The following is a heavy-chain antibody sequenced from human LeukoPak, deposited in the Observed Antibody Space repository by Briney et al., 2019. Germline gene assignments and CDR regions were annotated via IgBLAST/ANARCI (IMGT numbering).Heavy chain of an antibody. Sequence: GASVKVSCKASGYTFTSYGISWVRQAPGQGLEWMGWISAYNGNTNYAQKLQGRVTMTTDTSTSTAYMELRSLRSDDTAVYYCARDGGLVVLGLLNDYWGQGTLVTVSS. D-gene: IGHD2-2*01. CDR1: GYTFTSYG. J-gene: IGHJ4*02. CDR3: ARDGGLVVLGLLNDY. CDR2: ISAYNGNT. V-gene: IGHV1-18*01.